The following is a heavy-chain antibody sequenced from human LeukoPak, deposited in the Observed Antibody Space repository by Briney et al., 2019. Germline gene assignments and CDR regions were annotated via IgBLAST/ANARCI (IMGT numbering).Heavy chain of an antibody. J-gene: IGHJ3*02. V-gene: IGHV6-1*01. CDR3: ARGGGGFDI. Sequence: SQTLSLTCAISGDSVSSDSTAWNWIRQSPSRGLEWLGRTYYRSKWYSDCAVSVKSRITVNSDASKNQFSLQLSSVPPEDTAIYYWARGGGGFDIWGQGTMVTVAS. CDR1: GDSVSSDSTA. CDR2: TYYRSKWYS. D-gene: IGHD1-26*01.